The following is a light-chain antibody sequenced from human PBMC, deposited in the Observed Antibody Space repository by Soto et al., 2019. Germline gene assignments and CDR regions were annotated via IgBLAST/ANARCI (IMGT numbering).Light chain of an antibody. CDR1: QSVSSSY. J-gene: IGKJ1*01. Sequence: SVWTHSPCSLALSPLERGRLSFMSVQSVSSSYLAWYQQKPVQAPRLLIYGASSRATSIPDRFSGSGSGTDFTLTISRLEPEDFAVYYCQQYGSSLTWTFGQGTKVDIK. CDR2: GAS. CDR3: QQYGSSLTWT. V-gene: IGKV3-20*01.